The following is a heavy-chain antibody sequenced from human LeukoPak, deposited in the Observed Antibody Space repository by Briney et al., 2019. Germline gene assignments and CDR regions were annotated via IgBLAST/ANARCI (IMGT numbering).Heavy chain of an antibody. V-gene: IGHV3-30*04. CDR1: GFTFSTYA. CDR2: ISYVGINK. J-gene: IGHJ4*02. D-gene: IGHD3-3*01. Sequence: GGSLRLSCAAPGFTFSTYAMHWVREAPGKGLEWVALISYVGINKYYADSVKGRFTISRDNSKNSLYLQMNSLRAEDTAVYYCARVREYYFDYWGQGTLVTVSS. CDR3: ARVREYYFDY.